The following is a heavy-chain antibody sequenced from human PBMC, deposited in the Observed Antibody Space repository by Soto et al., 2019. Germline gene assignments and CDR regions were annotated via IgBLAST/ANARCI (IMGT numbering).Heavy chain of an antibody. CDR1: GYTFTSYG. Sequence: ASVKVSCKASGYTFTSYGINWVRQAPGQGLEWMAWISAYNGNTNYAQRFQDRVTVTTDTSTSTAHMELGNLRSDDTAVYYCARSPFRTFGGLVVHYGMDVWG. CDR3: ARSPFRTFGGLVVHYGMDV. D-gene: IGHD3-16*02. V-gene: IGHV1-18*01. J-gene: IGHJ6*02. CDR2: ISAYNGNT.